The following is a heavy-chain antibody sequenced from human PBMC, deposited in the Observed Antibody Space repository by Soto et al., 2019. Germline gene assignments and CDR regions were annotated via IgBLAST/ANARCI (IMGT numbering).Heavy chain of an antibody. CDR1: GGSFIGYY. CDR3: ARAYYYIAARPGNWFDP. J-gene: IGHJ5*02. CDR2: INHSGST. Sequence: SETLSLTCAVYGGSFIGYYWSWIRQPPGKGLEWIGEINHSGSTNYNPSLKSRVTISVDTSKNQFSLKLSSVTAADTAVYYCARAYYYIAARPGNWFDPWGQGTLVTVSS. D-gene: IGHD6-6*01. V-gene: IGHV4-34*01.